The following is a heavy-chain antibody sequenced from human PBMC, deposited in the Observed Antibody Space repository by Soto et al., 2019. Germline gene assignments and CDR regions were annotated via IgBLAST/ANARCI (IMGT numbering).Heavy chain of an antibody. V-gene: IGHV1-69*01. J-gene: IGHJ6*02. Sequence: QVHLLLQSGAEVKKPGSSVKVACKASGGNPSNSAISWVRQAPGQGLEWMGGIIPVFGIISHAQNFQGRVPITADESTSTAYMELSSLRSEDTAVYFCAGGRIVVAGSSAYYSMDVWGQGTTVTVSS. CDR2: IIPVFGII. CDR1: GGNPSNSA. CDR3: AGGRIVVAGSSAYYSMDV. D-gene: IGHD6-19*01.